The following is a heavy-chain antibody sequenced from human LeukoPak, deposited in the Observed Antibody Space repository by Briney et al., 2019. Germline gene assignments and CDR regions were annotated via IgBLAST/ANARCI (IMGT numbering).Heavy chain of an antibody. Sequence: ASVKVSCKASGYTFTGYYIHWVRQAPGQGLEWMGWINPNSGGTNYAQKFQGRVTMTRDTSISTAYMEPSRLRSDDTAVYYCARLMVAINWFDPWGQGTLVTVSS. CDR3: ARLMVAINWFDP. CDR1: GYTFTGYY. V-gene: IGHV1-2*02. D-gene: IGHD5-12*01. CDR2: INPNSGGT. J-gene: IGHJ5*02.